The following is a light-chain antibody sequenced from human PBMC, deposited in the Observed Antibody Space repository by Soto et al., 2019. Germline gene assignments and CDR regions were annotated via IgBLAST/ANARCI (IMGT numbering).Light chain of an antibody. Sequence: DIQMTQSPSTLSASVGDRVTLVCRATQRISSWLAWYQQKPGKPPKFLIYDASTLERGVPSRFSGSGSGTEFTLTISSLQPDDFATYYCQQYMSYPWTFGQGTLV. J-gene: IGKJ1*01. V-gene: IGKV1-5*02. CDR2: DAS. CDR1: QRISSW. CDR3: QQYMSYPWT.